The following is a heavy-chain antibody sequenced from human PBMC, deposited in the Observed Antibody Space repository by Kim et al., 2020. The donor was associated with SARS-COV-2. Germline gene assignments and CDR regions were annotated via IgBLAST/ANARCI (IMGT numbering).Heavy chain of an antibody. CDR3: ARVVVVPAAIHNYYYGMDV. V-gene: IGHV4-61*01. CDR2: IYYSGST. J-gene: IGHJ6*02. CDR1: GGSVSSGSYY. D-gene: IGHD2-2*01. Sequence: SETLSLTCTVSGGSVSSGSYYWSWIRQPPGKGLEWIGYIYYSGSTNYNPSLKSRVTISVDTSKNQFSLKLSSVTAADTAVYYCARVVVVPAAIHNYYYGMDVWGQGTTVTVSS.